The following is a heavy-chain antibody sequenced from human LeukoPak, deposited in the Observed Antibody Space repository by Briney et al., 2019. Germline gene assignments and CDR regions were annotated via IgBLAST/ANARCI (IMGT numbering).Heavy chain of an antibody. CDR3: ARDPFYGSGSYYNTFDY. D-gene: IGHD3-10*01. J-gene: IGHJ4*02. CDR1: GYSFSHYG. Sequence: ASVKVSCKASGYSFSHYGISWVRQAPGQGLEWMGWISAYNGNTNYAQKLQGRVTMTTDTSTSTAYMELRSLRSDDTAVYYCARDPFYGSGSYYNTFDYWGQGTLVTVSS. CDR2: ISAYNGNT. V-gene: IGHV1-18*01.